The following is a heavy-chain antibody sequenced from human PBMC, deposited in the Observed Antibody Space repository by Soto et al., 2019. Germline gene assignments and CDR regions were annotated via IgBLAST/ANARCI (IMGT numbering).Heavy chain of an antibody. J-gene: IGHJ4*02. Sequence: SLRLSCAASGFTFSSYAMSWVRQAPGKGLEWVSAISGSGGSTYYADSVKGRFTISRDNSKNTLYLQMNSLRAEDTAVYYCAKSGEVVTTLLYFDYWGQGTLVTVSS. CDR1: GFTFSSYA. V-gene: IGHV3-23*01. CDR3: AKSGEVVTTLLYFDY. D-gene: IGHD4-17*01. CDR2: ISGSGGST.